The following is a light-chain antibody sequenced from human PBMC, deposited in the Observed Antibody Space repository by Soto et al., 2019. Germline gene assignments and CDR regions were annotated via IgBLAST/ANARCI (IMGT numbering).Light chain of an antibody. CDR1: QSHTHSSGYNY. Sequence: EIVLTQSPLSLSVSPGEPASISCRSSQSHTHSSGYNYLDWYLLKSGQPPQLVIYLGSNRGSGVPDRFSGSGSGTHFTLTISRVETEDAGVYFCMQPLQTLITFGQGTRLEIQ. V-gene: IGKV2-28*01. CDR2: LGS. CDR3: MQPLQTLIT. J-gene: IGKJ5*01.